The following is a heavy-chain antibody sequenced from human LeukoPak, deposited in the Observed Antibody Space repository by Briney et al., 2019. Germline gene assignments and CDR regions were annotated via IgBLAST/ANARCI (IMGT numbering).Heavy chain of an antibody. J-gene: IGHJ4*02. CDR2: IRYDGSNK. CDR3: AKEENYYDSSGYYQPVPLDY. D-gene: IGHD3-22*01. CDR1: GFTFSSYG. V-gene: IGHV3-30*02. Sequence: GGSLRLSCAASGFTFSSYGMHWVRQAPGKGLEWVAFIRYDGSNKYYADSVKGRFTISRDNSKNTLYLQMNSLRAEDTAVYYCAKEENYYDSSGYYQPVPLDYWGQGTLVTVSS.